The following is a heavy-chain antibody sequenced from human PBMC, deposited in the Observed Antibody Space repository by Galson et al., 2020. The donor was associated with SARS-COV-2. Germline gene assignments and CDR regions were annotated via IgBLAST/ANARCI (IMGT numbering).Heavy chain of an antibody. V-gene: IGHV4-59*01. CDR3: ARFFRGFDV. D-gene: IGHD3-3*01. CDR2: VYYSGST. Sequence: ASETLSLTCSVSGGSISPYYWGWIRQSPGKGLEWIAHVYYSGSTNYNPSLKSRTTISMDRSKNQFSLSLRSVTSADTAIYYCARFFRGFDVWGQGTTVTVSS. CDR1: GGSISPYY. J-gene: IGHJ6*02.